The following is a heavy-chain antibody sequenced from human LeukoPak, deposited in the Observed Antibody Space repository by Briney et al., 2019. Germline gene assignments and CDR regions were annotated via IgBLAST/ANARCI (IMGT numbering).Heavy chain of an antibody. J-gene: IGHJ3*02. V-gene: IGHV3-13*01. D-gene: IGHD1-26*01. Sequence: PGGSLRLSCAASGFTFSSYDMHWVRQATGKGLEWVSAIGTVGDTYYPGSVKGRFTISRENAKNSLYLQMNSLRAGDTAVYYCARVGIVEANHDAFDIWGQGTMVTVSS. CDR3: ARVGIVEANHDAFDI. CDR1: GFTFSSYD. CDR2: IGTVGDT.